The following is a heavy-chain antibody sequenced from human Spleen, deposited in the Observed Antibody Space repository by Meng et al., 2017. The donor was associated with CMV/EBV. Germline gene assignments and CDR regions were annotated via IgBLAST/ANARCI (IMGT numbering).Heavy chain of an antibody. J-gene: IGHJ6*02. CDR3: ATEWQGDSDQFPCLDV. Sequence: SVKVSCKASGGTFTSHTINWVRQAPGQGLEWVGRIIPIPDIAEYTEKFQGRVTITADKSTSTAYMDLRRLTSEDTSVYYCATEWQGDSDQFPCLDVWGQGTTVTVS. V-gene: IGHV1-69*04. D-gene: IGHD2-2*01. CDR1: GGTFTSHT. CDR2: IIPIPDIA.